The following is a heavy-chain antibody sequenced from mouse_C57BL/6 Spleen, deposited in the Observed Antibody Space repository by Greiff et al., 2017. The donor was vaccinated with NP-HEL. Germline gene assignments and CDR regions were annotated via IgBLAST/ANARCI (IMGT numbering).Heavy chain of an antibody. CDR3: ARGGDYDSYAMDY. CDR1: GYTFTSYW. V-gene: IGHV1-52*01. D-gene: IGHD2-4*01. CDR2: IDPSDSET. J-gene: IGHJ4*01. Sequence: VQLQQPGAELVRPGSSVKLSCKASGYTFTSYWMHWVKQRPIQGLEWIGNIDPSDSETHYNQKFKDKATLTVDKSSSTAYMQLSSLTSEDSAVYYCARGGDYDSYAMDYWGQGTSVTVSS.